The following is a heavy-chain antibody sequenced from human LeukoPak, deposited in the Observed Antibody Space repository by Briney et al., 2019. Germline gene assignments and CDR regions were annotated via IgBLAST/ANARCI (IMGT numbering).Heavy chain of an antibody. CDR2: INHSGST. D-gene: IGHD2-2*03. CDR1: GGSFSGYC. CDR3: ARGRMDIVVVPAANPAYYYYYGMDV. V-gene: IGHV4-34*01. J-gene: IGHJ6*02. Sequence: PSETLSLTCAVYGGSFSGYCWSWIRQPPGKGLEWIGEINHSGSTNYNPSLKSRVTISVDTSKNQFSLKLSSVTAADTAVYYCARGRMDIVVVPAANPAYYYYYGMDVWGQGTTVTVSS.